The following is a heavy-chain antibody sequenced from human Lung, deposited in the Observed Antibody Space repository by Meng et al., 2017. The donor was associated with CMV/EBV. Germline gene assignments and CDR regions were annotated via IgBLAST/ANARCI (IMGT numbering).Heavy chain of an antibody. CDR2: INHSGSA. CDR3: ASSLSGELVEAYYYYALDV. V-gene: IGHV4-34*01. D-gene: IGHD7-27*01. J-gene: IGHJ6*02. Sequence: ETXSLTXAVPGGSLGSFYWSWIRQPPGKGLEWVGAINHSGSANYNPSLQRRVTISADTSKNQFSLRLTSETAADTAVYYCASSLSGELVEAYYYYALDVWGQGTXVYVSS. CDR1: GGSLGSFY.